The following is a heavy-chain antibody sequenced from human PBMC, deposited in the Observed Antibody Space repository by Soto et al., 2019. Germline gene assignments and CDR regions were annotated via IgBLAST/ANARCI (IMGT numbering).Heavy chain of an antibody. D-gene: IGHD1-7*01. CDR3: ARDGGGNYAVSWSSWFDP. CDR1: GFTFSSYS. CDR2: ISSSSSTI. Sequence: GGSLRLSCAASGFTFSSYSMNWVRQAPGKGLEWVSYISSSSSTIYYADSVKGRFTISRDNAKNSLYLQVNSLRDEDTAVYYCARDGGGNYAVSWSSWFDPWGQGTLVTVSS. V-gene: IGHV3-48*02. J-gene: IGHJ5*02.